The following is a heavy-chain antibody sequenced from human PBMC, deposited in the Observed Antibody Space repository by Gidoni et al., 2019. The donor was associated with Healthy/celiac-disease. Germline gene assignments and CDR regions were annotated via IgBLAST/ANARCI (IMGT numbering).Heavy chain of an antibody. D-gene: IGHD3-10*01. CDR3: ARGRVTMVRGVIIDGMDV. CDR1: GYTFTSYG. V-gene: IGHV1-18*01. Sequence: QVQLVQSGAEVKKPGASVKVSCKASGYTFTSYGIRWVRQAPGQGLEWMGWISAYNDNTNYAQKLQGRVTMTTDTSTSTAYMELRSLRSDDTAVYYCARGRVTMVRGVIIDGMDVWGQGTTVTVSS. J-gene: IGHJ6*02. CDR2: ISAYNDNT.